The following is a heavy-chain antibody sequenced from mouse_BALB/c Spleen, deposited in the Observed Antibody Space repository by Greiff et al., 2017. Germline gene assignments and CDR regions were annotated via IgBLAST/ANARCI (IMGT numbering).Heavy chain of an antibody. D-gene: IGHD4-1*01. V-gene: IGHV1-18*01. CDR2: INPNNGGT. CDR3: AHSGTEYYFDY. CDR1: GYTFTEYP. Sequence: EVQLQESGPELVKPGASVKISCKPSGYTFTEYPRHWVKRSHGKSLEWIGGINPNNGGTSYNQKFKGKATLTVDKSSSTAYMELRSLTSEDSAVYYCAHSGTEYYFDYWGQGTTLTVSS. J-gene: IGHJ2*01.